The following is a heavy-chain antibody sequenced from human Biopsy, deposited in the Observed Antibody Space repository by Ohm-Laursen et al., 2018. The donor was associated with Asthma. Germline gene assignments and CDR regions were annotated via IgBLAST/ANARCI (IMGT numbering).Heavy chain of an antibody. D-gene: IGHD3-10*01. CDR2: IYYSGST. Sequence: GTLSLTCAVSGGSVSSGSYYWSWIRQPPGKGLEWIGYIYYSGSTNYNPSLKSRVTISVDTSKNQFSLKLSSVTAADTAVYYCARERAGYYGSGSYLGYWGQGTMVTVSS. CDR3: ARERAGYYGSGSYLGY. V-gene: IGHV4-61*01. CDR1: GGSVSSGSYY. J-gene: IGHJ4*02.